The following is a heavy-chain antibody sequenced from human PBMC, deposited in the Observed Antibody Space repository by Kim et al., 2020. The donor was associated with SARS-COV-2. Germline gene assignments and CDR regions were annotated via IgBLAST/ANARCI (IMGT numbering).Heavy chain of an antibody. CDR2: INAGNGNT. CDR3: ARGRDFATYYYDSSGYGAFDI. CDR1: GYTFTSYA. Sequence: ASVKVSCKASGYTFTSYAMHWVRQAPGQRLEWMGWINAGNGNTKYSQKFQGRVTITRDTSASTAYMELSSLRSEDTAVYYCARGRDFATYYYDSSGYGAFDIWGQGTMVTVSS. J-gene: IGHJ3*02. V-gene: IGHV1-3*01. D-gene: IGHD3-22*01.